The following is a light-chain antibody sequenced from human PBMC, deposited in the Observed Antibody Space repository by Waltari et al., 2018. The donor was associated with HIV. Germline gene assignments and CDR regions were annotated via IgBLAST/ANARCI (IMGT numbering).Light chain of an antibody. CDR3: SSYTSSSSWV. J-gene: IGLJ3*02. CDR2: DVS. V-gene: IGLV2-14*03. Sequence: QSALTQPASVSGSPGQSITISCTGTSSDVGVYTSFSWYKLHPGKAPKLMIYDVSNRPSGVSNRFSGSKSGNTASLTISGLKAEDEADYYCSSYTSSSSWVFGGGTTLTVL. CDR1: SSDVGVYTS.